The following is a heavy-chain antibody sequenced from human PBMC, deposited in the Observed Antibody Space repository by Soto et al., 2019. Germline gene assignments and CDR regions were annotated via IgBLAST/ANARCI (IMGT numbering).Heavy chain of an antibody. D-gene: IGHD3-3*01. Sequence: HPGGSLRLSCAASRFTFIGSAMQWFRLASGKGVEWVGRIRSKSNSYATAYAASLKSRFTISREHRKNPAYLQMNNLKSEATAVYYCTRLLRGGEFWSGYPYGMDVWGPGTTVTVSS. V-gene: IGHV3-73*01. J-gene: IGHJ6*02. CDR3: TRLLRGGEFWSGYPYGMDV. CDR2: IRSKSNSYAT. CDR1: RFTFIGSA.